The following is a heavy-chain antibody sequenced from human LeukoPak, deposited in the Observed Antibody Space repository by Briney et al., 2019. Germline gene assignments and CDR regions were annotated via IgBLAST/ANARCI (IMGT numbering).Heavy chain of an antibody. CDR2: AYYDGST. CDR1: GGSISSSSYY. CDR3: SRFAASSLVYYFDY. J-gene: IGHJ4*02. D-gene: IGHD3-9*01. V-gene: IGHV4-39*01. Sequence: SETLSLTCTVSGGSISSSSYYWGWIRQPPGKGLEWIGTAYYDGSTYYNPPLKSRLTIFVDTSKNQFSLKLSSVTAADTAMYYCSRFAASSLVYYFDYWGQGTLVTVSS.